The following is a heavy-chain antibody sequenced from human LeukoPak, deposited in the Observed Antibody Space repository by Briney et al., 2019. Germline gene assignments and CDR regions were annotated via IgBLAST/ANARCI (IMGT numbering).Heavy chain of an antibody. J-gene: IGHJ4*02. CDR1: GGSISSSTYY. CDR2: INHSGST. V-gene: IGHV4-39*07. CDR3: ARSSSRFPFGY. Sequence: SETLSLTCTVSGGSISSSTYYWGWIRQPPGKGLEWIGEINHSGSTNYNPSLKSRVTISVDTSKNQFSLKLSSVTAADTAVYYCARSSSRFPFGYWGQGTLVTVSS. D-gene: IGHD6-13*01.